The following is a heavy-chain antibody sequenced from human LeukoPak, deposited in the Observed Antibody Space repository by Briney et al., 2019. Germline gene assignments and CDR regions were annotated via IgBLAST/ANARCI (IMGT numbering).Heavy chain of an antibody. V-gene: IGHV1-2*02. CDR3: ARDHFGDWFYRDYYMDV. J-gene: IGHJ6*03. CDR2: INPNSGGT. Sequence: ASVKVSCKASGYTFSGSYIHWVRQAPGQGLEWMGWINPNSGGTNYAQKSQGRVTMTRDTSISTAYMELSRLRSDDTAVYYCARDHFGDWFYRDYYMDVWGKGTTVTVSS. D-gene: IGHD3/OR15-3a*01. CDR1: GYTFSGSY.